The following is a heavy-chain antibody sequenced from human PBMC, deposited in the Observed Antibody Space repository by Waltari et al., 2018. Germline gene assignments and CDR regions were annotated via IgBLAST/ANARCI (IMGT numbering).Heavy chain of an antibody. CDR1: GFTVSSNY. CDR2: IYSGGST. V-gene: IGHV3-53*01. J-gene: IGHJ4*02. Sequence: EVQLVESGGGLIQPGGSLRLSCAASGFTVSSNYMSWVRPAPGKGLEWVSVIYSGGSTYYADSVKGRFTISRDNSKNTLYLQMNSLRAEDTAVYYCARAPAFWSGQAIDYWGQGTLVTVSS. D-gene: IGHD3-3*01. CDR3: ARAPAFWSGQAIDY.